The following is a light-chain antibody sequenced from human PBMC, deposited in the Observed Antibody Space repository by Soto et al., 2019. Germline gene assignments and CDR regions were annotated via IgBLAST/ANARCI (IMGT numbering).Light chain of an antibody. CDR2: GAS. V-gene: IGKV3D-15*01. CDR3: QQYAYWPET. J-gene: IGKJ1*01. Sequence: DIVMTQSPYTLSLSPGERATLSCRASQSISSTHLVWYQQNPGQAPSFLIFGASTRASDIPARFRGSGSGKNLPLAISSLQSKDFPVYYGQQYAYWPETFGKGTRWIS. CDR1: QSISST.